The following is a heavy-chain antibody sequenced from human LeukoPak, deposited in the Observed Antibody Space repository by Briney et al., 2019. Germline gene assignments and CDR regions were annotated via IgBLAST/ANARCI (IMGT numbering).Heavy chain of an antibody. CDR3: ARDRVWGTGSPSLAMGY. D-gene: IGHD3-16*01. Sequence: ASVKVSCKASGYTFTSYGISWVRQAPGQGLEWMGWISAYNGNTNYAQKLQGRVTMTTDTSASTAYMELRSLRSDDTAVYYCARDRVWGTGSPSLAMGYWGQGTLSPSPQ. J-gene: IGHJ4*02. V-gene: IGHV1-18*01. CDR1: GYTFTSYG. CDR2: ISAYNGNT.